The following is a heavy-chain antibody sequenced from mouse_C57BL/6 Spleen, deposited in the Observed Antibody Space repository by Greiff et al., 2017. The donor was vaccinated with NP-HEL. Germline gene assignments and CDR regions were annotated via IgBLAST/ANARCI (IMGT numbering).Heavy chain of an antibody. CDR3: ARGYYYGSSSRAWFAY. V-gene: IGHV1-55*01. CDR2: IYPGSGST. Sequence: VQLQQPGAELVKPGASVKMSCKASGYTFTSYWITWVKQRPGQGLEWIGDIYPGSGSTNYNEKFKSKATLTVDTSSSTAYMQLSSLTSEDSAVYYCARGYYYGSSSRAWFAYWGQGTLVTVSA. D-gene: IGHD1-1*01. J-gene: IGHJ3*01. CDR1: GYTFTSYW.